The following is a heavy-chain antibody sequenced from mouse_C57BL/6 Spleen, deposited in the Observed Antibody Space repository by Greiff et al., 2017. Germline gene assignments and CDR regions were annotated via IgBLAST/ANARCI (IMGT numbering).Heavy chain of an antibody. D-gene: IGHD1-1*01. CDR3: ARGDYYGSSFDY. J-gene: IGHJ2*01. Sequence: VQLKESGAELVKPGASVKMSCKASGYTFTTYPIEWMKQNHGKSLEWIGNFHPYNDDTKYNEKFKGKATLTVEKSSSTVYLELSRLTSDDSAVYYCARGDYYGSSFDYWGQGTTLTVSS. CDR1: GYTFTTYP. V-gene: IGHV1-47*01. CDR2: FHPYNDDT.